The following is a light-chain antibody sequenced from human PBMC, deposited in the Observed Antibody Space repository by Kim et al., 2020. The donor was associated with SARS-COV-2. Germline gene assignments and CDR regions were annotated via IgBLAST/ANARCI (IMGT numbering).Light chain of an antibody. Sequence: GQSVTHSGTGTSGDVGGNAYVSCYQQHSGHAPQLMIYAVNTRPSGVPDRFSGSKSGNTASLTVSGLRAEDEADYYCSSYAGNNNVLFGGGTQLTVL. CDR2: AVN. J-gene: IGLJ2*01. CDR3: SSYAGNNNVL. CDR1: SGDVGGNAY. V-gene: IGLV2-8*01.